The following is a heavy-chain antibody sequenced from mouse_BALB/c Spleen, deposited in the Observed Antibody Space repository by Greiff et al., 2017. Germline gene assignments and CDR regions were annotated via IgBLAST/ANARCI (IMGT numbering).Heavy chain of an antibody. Sequence: DVQLQESGGGLVQPGGSRKLSCAASGFTFSSFGMHWVRQAPEKGLEWVAYISSGSSTIYYADTVKGRFTISRDNPKNTLFLQMTSLRSEDTAMYYCARDLYGYYFDVWGAGTTVTVSS. CDR2: ISSGSSTI. V-gene: IGHV5-17*02. J-gene: IGHJ1*01. D-gene: IGHD1-2*01. CDR1: GFTFSSFG. CDR3: ARDLYGYYFDV.